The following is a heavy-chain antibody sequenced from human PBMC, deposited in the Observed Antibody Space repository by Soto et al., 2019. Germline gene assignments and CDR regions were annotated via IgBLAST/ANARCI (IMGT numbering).Heavy chain of an antibody. J-gene: IGHJ6*02. V-gene: IGHV3-21*01. CDR2: ISSSSSYI. Sequence: SLRLSCAASGFTFSSYSMNWVRQAPGKGLEWVSSISSSSSYIYYADSVKGRFTISRDNAKNSLYLQMNSLRAEDTAVYYCARVADIVVVPAAINYYYYGMDVWGQGTTVTVSS. CDR3: ARVADIVVVPAAINYYYYGMDV. CDR1: GFTFSSYS. D-gene: IGHD2-2*01.